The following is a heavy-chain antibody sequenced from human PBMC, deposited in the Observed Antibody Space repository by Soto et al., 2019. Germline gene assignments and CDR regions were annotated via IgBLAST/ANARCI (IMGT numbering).Heavy chain of an antibody. Sequence: GSLRLSCAASGFTFSSYGMHWVRQAPGKGLEWVAVISYDGSNKYYADSVKGRFTISRDNSKNTLYLQMNSLRAEDTAVYYCAKGGWLQPDYWGQGTLVTVSS. CDR1: GFTFSSYG. CDR3: AKGGWLQPDY. V-gene: IGHV3-30*18. D-gene: IGHD5-12*01. J-gene: IGHJ4*02. CDR2: ISYDGSNK.